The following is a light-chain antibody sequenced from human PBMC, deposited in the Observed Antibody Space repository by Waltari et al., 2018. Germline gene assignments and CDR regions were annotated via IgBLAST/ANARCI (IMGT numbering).Light chain of an antibody. CDR2: EVS. Sequence: QSALTQPPSASGSPGPSVTISCPGTSSDVGGYNYVSWYQQHPGKAPKLMIYEVSKRPSGVPDRFSGSKSGNTASLTVSGLQAEDEADYYCSSYAGSSLRVFGGGTKLTVL. V-gene: IGLV2-8*01. CDR3: SSYAGSSLRV. CDR1: SSDVGGYNY. J-gene: IGLJ2*01.